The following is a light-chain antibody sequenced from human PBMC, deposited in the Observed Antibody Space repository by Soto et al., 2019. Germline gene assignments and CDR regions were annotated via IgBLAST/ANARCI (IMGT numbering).Light chain of an antibody. Sequence: QSVLTQPPSASGTPGQRVTISCSGSSYNIGINSVYWYQHLPGTAPKLLIYRDNQRPSGVPDRFSGSKSGTSASLAISGLRSEDEADYYCATWDDSLRIVFGGGTQLTVL. CDR1: SYNIGINS. J-gene: IGLJ7*01. CDR3: ATWDDSLRIV. V-gene: IGLV1-47*01. CDR2: RDN.